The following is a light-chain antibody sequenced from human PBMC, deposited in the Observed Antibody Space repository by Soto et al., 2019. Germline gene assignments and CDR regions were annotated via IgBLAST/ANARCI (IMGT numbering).Light chain of an antibody. CDR3: QQYGSSLFT. J-gene: IGKJ3*01. V-gene: IGKV3-20*01. CDR1: QSVSSSD. Sequence: EIVLTQSPGTLSLSPGERATLSCRASQSVSSSDLAWYQQKPGQAPRLLIYGASSRAAGIPDRFSGSGSGTDFTLTISRLEPEEFAVYYCQQYGSSLFTFGPGTKVDIK. CDR2: GAS.